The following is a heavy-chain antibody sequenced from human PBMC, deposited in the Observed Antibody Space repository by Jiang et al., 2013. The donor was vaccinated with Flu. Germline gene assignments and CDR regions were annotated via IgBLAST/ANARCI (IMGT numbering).Heavy chain of an antibody. D-gene: IGHD2-8*01. CDR2: ISSSGST. V-gene: IGHV4-39*01. CDR1: GGSIDKSNFF. CDR3: AGHEFAIATKH. Sequence: LLKPSETFSLTCTVSGGSIDKSNFFWGWIRQPPGKGLEWIGTISSSGSTYYKPSVSSRLTISMDTSKNQISLRLYSVTAADTAVYYCAGHEFAIATKHWGQG. J-gene: IGHJ1*01.